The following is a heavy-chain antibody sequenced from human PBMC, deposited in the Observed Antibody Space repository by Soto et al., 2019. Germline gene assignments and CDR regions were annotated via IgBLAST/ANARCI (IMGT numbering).Heavy chain of an antibody. V-gene: IGHV1-18*01. Sequence: QVQLVQSGAAGKKPGASVKVSCKASGYNFTSYGISWVRQAPGQGLEWMGWISAYNGNTNYAQQLQGRVTMTPDTSTSTAYMELRSLSSDDTSVYYCSRENEYYEFWSGRPTGYNWFDPGGQGTLVTVSA. CDR1: GYNFTSYG. D-gene: IGHD3-3*01. CDR2: ISAYNGNT. CDR3: SRENEYYEFWSGRPTGYNWFDP. J-gene: IGHJ5*02.